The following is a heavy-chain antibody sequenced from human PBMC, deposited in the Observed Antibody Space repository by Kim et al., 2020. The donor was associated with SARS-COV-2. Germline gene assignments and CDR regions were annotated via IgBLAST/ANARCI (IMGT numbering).Heavy chain of an antibody. Sequence: GGSLRLSCAASGFTFSSYGMHWVRQAPGKGLEWVAVIWYDGSNKYYADSVKGRFTISRDNSKNTLYLQMNSLRAEDTAVYYCARDILELRGPHYYYYYGMDVWGQGTTVTVSS. CDR3: ARDILELRGPHYYYYYGMDV. CDR2: IWYDGSNK. CDR1: GFTFSSYG. J-gene: IGHJ6*02. V-gene: IGHV3-33*01. D-gene: IGHD1-7*01.